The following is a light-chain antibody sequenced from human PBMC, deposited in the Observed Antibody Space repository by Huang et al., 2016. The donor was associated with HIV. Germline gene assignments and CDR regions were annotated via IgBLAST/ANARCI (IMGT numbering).Light chain of an antibody. Sequence: PPPAWPHGERPPRTVRAMKSGSSNLLWYQQKPGQAPRLRICSATTRATGIPARFSGSGSGTEFTLTISSLQSEDFAVYHCQQYNSWPGTFGQGTKVEIK. CDR2: SAT. J-gene: IGKJ1*01. CDR3: QQYNSWPGT. CDR1: KSGSSN. V-gene: IGKV3-15*01.